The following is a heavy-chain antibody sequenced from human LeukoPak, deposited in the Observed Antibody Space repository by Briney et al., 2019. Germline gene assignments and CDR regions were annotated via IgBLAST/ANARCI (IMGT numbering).Heavy chain of an antibody. D-gene: IGHD1/OR15-1a*01. V-gene: IGHV1-2*02. CDR3: GRCGELKQDYYGVDV. Sequence: GASVKVSPKASGYTLTAYYMHGVRQAPGQGREWMGWKTPQSGVQHYAHKFQGRVTMTRDTSIRTAHMELSSLRSDDTAVYYCGRCGELKQDYYGVDVWGQGTMVTVSS. CDR1: GYTLTAYY. CDR2: KTPQSGVQ. J-gene: IGHJ6*02.